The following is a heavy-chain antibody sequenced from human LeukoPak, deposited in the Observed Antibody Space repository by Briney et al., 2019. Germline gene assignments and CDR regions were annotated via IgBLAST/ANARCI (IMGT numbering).Heavy chain of an antibody. Sequence: GGSLRLSCVASGFTFSSYSMNWVRQAPGKGLEWVSYITRSSSAKFYADSVKGRFTISRDNAENLLYLQMNSLRAEDTAVYYCTRDQGGSDYWGQGTLVTVSS. CDR2: ITRSSSAK. J-gene: IGHJ4*02. V-gene: IGHV3-48*01. CDR1: GFTFSSYS. CDR3: TRDQGGSDY. D-gene: IGHD3-16*01.